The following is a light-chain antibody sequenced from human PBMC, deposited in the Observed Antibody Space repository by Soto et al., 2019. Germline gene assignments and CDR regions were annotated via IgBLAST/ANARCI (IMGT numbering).Light chain of an antibody. Sequence: EIVLTQSPDTLSLSPGERATLSCRASQSVSSSLAWNQRIPGQAPRLLIYDASNRATGIPARFSGSGSGTDFTLTISSLEPEDFAVYYCQQRSNWPPEVTFGPGTKVDIK. CDR3: QQRSNWPPEVT. CDR1: QSVSSS. V-gene: IGKV3-11*01. CDR2: DAS. J-gene: IGKJ3*01.